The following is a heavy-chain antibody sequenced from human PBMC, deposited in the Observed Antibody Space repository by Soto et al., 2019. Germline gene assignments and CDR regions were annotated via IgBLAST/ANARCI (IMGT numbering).Heavy chain of an antibody. D-gene: IGHD6-6*01. CDR3: ARAPYVEYSLPPNDY. Sequence: ASVKVSCKASGYTFTSYGISWVRQAPGQGLEWMGWISAYNGNTNYAQKLQGRVTMTTDTSTSTAYMELRSLRSDDTAVYYCARAPYVEYSLPPNDYWGQGTLVTVSS. J-gene: IGHJ4*02. CDR1: GYTFTSYG. V-gene: IGHV1-18*01. CDR2: ISAYNGNT.